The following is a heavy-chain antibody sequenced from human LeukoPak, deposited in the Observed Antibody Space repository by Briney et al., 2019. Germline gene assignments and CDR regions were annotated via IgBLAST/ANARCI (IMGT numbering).Heavy chain of an antibody. CDR3: TKLDRGNSYYIVV. Sequence: PGGSLRLSCAASGFTFSNHYMDWVRQAPGKGLEWVGRTRNRSTSYTTAYAASVKGRFIISRDESKNSVYLQMNSLKTEDTAVYYCTKLDRGNSYYIVVCGKGTTVTVSS. CDR1: GFTFSNHY. D-gene: IGHD4-23*01. V-gene: IGHV3-72*01. CDR2: TRNRSTSYTT. J-gene: IGHJ6*03.